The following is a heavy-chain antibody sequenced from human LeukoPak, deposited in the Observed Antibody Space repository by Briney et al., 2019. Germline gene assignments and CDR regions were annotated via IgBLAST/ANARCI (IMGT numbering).Heavy chain of an antibody. CDR1: GFTYSSYG. J-gene: IGHJ4*02. V-gene: IGHV3-23*01. CDR3: AKDQRGIAAAFDY. Sequence: GGSLRLSCAASGFTYSSYGMSWARQAPGKGLEWVSAISGSGGSTYYADSVKGRFTISRDNSKNTLYLQMNSLRAEDTAVYYCAKDQRGIAAAFDYWGQGTLVTVSS. D-gene: IGHD6-13*01. CDR2: ISGSGGST.